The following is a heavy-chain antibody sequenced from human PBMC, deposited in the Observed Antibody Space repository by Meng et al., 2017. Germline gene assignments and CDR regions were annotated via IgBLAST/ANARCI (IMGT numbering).Heavy chain of an antibody. CDR2: IIPIFGTA. J-gene: IGHJ2*01. V-gene: IGHV1-69*01. D-gene: IGHD1-1*01. CDR3: AIEVQLDRPLVGKNWYFDL. Sequence: QVQVVQCGAEVKKPGSLVKVSCKASGGTFSSYAISWVRQGPGQGLEWMGGIIPIFGTANDAQKFQGRVTITAAESTSTAYMELSSLRSEDTAVYYCAIEVQLDRPLVGKNWYFDLWGRGTLVTVSS. CDR1: GGTFSSYA.